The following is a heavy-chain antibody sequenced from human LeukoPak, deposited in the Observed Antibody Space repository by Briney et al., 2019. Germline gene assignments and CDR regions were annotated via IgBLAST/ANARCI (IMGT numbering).Heavy chain of an antibody. CDR2: ISGSGGST. CDR1: GFTFSSYA. CDR3: AKGPDCSSTSCYGNWFDP. Sequence: GGSLRLSCAASGFTFSSYAMGWVRQAPGKGLEWVSAISGSGGSTYYADSVKGRFTISRDNSKNTLYLQMNSLRVEDTAVYYCAKGPDCSSTSCYGNWFDPWGQGTLVTVSS. J-gene: IGHJ5*02. V-gene: IGHV3-23*01. D-gene: IGHD2-2*01.